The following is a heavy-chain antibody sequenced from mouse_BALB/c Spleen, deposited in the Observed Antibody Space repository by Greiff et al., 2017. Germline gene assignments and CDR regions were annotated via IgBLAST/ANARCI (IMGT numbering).Heavy chain of an antibody. Sequence: VQLQQSGAELVRPGALVKLSCKASGFNIKDYYIHWVKQRPEQGLEWIGWIDPENGNTIYDPKFQGKASITADTSSNTAYLQLSSLTSEDTAVYYCALYGNYDWFAYWGQGTLVTVSA. CDR1: GFNIKDYY. V-gene: IGHV14-1*02. CDR3: ALYGNYDWFAY. CDR2: IDPENGNT. D-gene: IGHD2-1*01. J-gene: IGHJ3*01.